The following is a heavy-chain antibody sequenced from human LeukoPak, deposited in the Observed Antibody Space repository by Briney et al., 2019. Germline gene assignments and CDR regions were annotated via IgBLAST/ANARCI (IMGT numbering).Heavy chain of an antibody. D-gene: IGHD3-10*01. CDR3: ARKSSGWFDS. CDR1: GGSMTSHY. CDR2: VYQSGTT. V-gene: IGHV4-59*11. Sequence: SETLSFTCTVSGGSMTSHYWSWIRQPTGKGLEWIGYVYQSGTTNYNPSLKSRVTISADTSRNQFSLKLSSVTAADTAVYYCARKSSGWFDSWGQGTLVTVSS. J-gene: IGHJ5*01.